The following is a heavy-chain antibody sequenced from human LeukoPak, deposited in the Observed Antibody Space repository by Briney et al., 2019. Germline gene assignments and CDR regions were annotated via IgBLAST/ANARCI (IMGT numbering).Heavy chain of an antibody. CDR1: GFTFSSYA. CDR2: ISYDGSNK. J-gene: IGHJ4*02. V-gene: IGHV3-30*04. CDR3: ARDGQWLGHFDY. Sequence: GGSLRLSCAASGFTFSSYAMHWVRQAPGKGLEWVAVISYDGSNKYYADSVKGRFTISRDNSKDTLYLQMNSLRAEDTAVHYCARDGQWLGHFDYWGQGTLVTVSS. D-gene: IGHD6-19*01.